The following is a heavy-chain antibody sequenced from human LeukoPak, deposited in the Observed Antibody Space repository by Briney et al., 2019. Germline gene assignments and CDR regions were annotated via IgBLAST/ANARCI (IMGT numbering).Heavy chain of an antibody. V-gene: IGHV3-23*01. CDR2: TGGSGGST. J-gene: IGHJ4*02. CDR1: GFTFNSYA. CDR3: AKDLSYDFWSGYSLDY. D-gene: IGHD3-3*01. Sequence: GGSLRLSCAASGFTFNSYAMSWVRQAPGKGLEWVSATGGSGGSTYYADSVKGRFTISRDNSKNTLYLQMNSLRAEDTAVYYCAKDLSYDFWSGYSLDYWGQGTLVTVSS.